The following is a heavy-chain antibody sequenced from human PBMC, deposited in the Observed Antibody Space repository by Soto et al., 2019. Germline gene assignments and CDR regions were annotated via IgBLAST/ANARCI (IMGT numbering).Heavy chain of an antibody. CDR2: IYDSGST. V-gene: IGHV4-31*03. J-gene: IGHJ4*02. D-gene: IGHD6-25*01. CDR1: GGSISSGGQY. Sequence: QVQLKESGPGLVKPSQTLSLTCTVSGGSISSGGQYWSWIRQHPGKGLEWIGYIYDSGSTYYNPAIKSRVTLSVDTSKKQFSLKLRSVTAADTAVYYCARDAAEYYFDYWGQGTLVTVSS. CDR3: ARDAAEYYFDY.